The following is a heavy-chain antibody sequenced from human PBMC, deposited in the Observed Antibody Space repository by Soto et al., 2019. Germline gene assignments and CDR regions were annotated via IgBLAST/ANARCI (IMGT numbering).Heavy chain of an antibody. CDR2: FYYSGST. V-gene: IGHV4-59*01. CDR3: ARGPLTTYFDY. J-gene: IGHJ4*02. Sequence: SETLSLTCTVSGGSLSSYYWSWIRQPPGKGLEWIGYFYYSGSTNYNPSLKSRVTISVDTSKNQFSLKLSSVTAADTAVYYCARGPLTTYFDYWGQGTLVTVSS. CDR1: GGSLSSYY.